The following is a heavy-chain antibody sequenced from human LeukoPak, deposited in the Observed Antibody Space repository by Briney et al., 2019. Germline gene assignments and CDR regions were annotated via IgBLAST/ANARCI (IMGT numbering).Heavy chain of an antibody. D-gene: IGHD4-17*01. CDR1: GYTFTSYG. CDR3: ARDQRGYGDSSGASKWIDP. Sequence: GASVKVSCKASGYTFTSYGINWVRQAPGQGLEWMGWISPYNGSTKYAEKIQRRVTITTDTSTSTAYMELRSLSSDDTAVYYCARDQRGYGDSSGASKWIDPWGQGTLVTVSS. CDR2: ISPYNGST. V-gene: IGHV1-18*01. J-gene: IGHJ5*02.